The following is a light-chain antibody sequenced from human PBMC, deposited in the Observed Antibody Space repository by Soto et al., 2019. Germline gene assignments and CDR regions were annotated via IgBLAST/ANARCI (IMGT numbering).Light chain of an antibody. CDR1: QSISNW. V-gene: IGKV1-5*01. CDR3: QQYNTYPWT. CDR2: DAS. Sequence: DIRMTQSPSTLSASVGDRVTITCRASQSISNWLAWYQQKPGKAPKFLIYDASGLQSGAPSRFSGSGSGTEFTLTISSLQPDDFATYYCQQYNTYPWTFGQGTKVEIK. J-gene: IGKJ1*01.